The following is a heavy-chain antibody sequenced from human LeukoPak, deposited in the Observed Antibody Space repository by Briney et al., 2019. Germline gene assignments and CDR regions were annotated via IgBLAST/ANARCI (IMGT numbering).Heavy chain of an antibody. CDR2: FDPEDGKI. Sequence: GASVKVSCKVSGYTLSEFSMHWVRQSPRKGLEWMGGFDPEDGKIIYAENFQGRVTMTEDTSTDTAYMELSSLTSGDTAVYHCTTLNWSDLQDQSYYYMDVWGKGTTVTVSS. J-gene: IGHJ6*03. V-gene: IGHV1-24*01. CDR3: TTLNWSDLQDQSYYYMDV. CDR1: GYTLSEFS. D-gene: IGHD1-1*01.